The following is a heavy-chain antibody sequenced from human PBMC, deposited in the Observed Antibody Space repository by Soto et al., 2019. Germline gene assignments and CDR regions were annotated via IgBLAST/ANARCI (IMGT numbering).Heavy chain of an antibody. Sequence: QVQLVQSGAEVKEPGASVKVSCKASGYTFRHFGISWVRQAPGQGLEWMGWISPYNGDTKYTQKLQGRVTMTTDTSTGTAYMELRSLRSDDTAVYYCAREYWGGGRCYGVDYWGQGTLVTVSS. CDR1: GYTFRHFG. V-gene: IGHV1-18*01. CDR3: AREYWGGGRCYGVDY. D-gene: IGHD2-15*01. CDR2: ISPYNGDT. J-gene: IGHJ4*02.